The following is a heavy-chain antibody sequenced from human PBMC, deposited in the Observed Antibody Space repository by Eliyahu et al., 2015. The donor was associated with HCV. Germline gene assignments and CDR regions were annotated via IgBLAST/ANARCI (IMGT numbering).Heavy chain of an antibody. D-gene: IGHD3-3*01. J-gene: IGHJ4*02. CDR1: GYTFTSYY. Sequence: QVQLVQSGAEVKKPGASVKVSCKASGYTFTSYYMHWVRQAPGQGLEWMGIIXPSGGSTSYAQKFQGRVTMTRDTSTSTVYMELSSLRSEDTAVYYCARVLSNYDESDYWGQGTLVTVSS. CDR2: IXPSGGST. CDR3: ARVLSNYDESDY. V-gene: IGHV1-46*03.